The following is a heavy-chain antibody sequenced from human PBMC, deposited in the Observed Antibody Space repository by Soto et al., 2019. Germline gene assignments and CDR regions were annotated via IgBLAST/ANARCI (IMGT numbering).Heavy chain of an antibody. CDR1: DGSIPRRTHY. CDR2: IHNTGNT. V-gene: IGHV4-39*01. J-gene: IGHJ4*02. Sequence: SETLSLTCAVSDGSIPRRTHYWGWIRQPPGRGLELIGTIHNTGNTYHTPSLRSRVTISIDTSKNHLSLRLISVTAADTAVYYCARHETLHGDYDYWGQGTLVTVSS. CDR3: ARHETLHGDYDY. D-gene: IGHD4-17*01.